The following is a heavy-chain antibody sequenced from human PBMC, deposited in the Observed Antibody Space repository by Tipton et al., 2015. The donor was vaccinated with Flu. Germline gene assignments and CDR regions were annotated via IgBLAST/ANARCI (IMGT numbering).Heavy chain of an antibody. Sequence: TLSLTCAAYGGSFSDYYWTWIRQPPGKGLEWIGEINHSGSINYNPSLKSRVTISLDTSKNQFSLKLSSVTAADTAVYYCARKEVRGYDFFFYYGMDVWGQGTTVTVPS. V-gene: IGHV4-34*01. J-gene: IGHJ6*02. CDR2: INHSGSI. CDR3: ARKEVRGYDFFFYYGMDV. CDR1: GGSFSDYY. D-gene: IGHD3-3*01.